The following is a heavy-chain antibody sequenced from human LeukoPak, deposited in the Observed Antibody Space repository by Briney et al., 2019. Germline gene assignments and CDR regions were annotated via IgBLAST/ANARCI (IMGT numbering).Heavy chain of an antibody. CDR1: GGSITNYY. CDR3: ARGGSSSAYYYYYMDV. Sequence: SETLSLTCTVSGGSITNYYWSWIRQSPGKGLEWIGYISSSGNTNYNAALKGRVTISVDTYKNHFSLILSSVTAADTAVYYCARGGSSSAYYYYYMDVWGKGTTVTVSS. CDR2: ISSSGNT. J-gene: IGHJ6*03. V-gene: IGHV4-59*12. D-gene: IGHD6-6*01.